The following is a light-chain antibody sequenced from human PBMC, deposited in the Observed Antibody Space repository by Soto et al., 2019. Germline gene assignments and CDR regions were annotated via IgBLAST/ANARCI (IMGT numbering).Light chain of an antibody. J-gene: IGKJ3*01. V-gene: IGKV1-39*01. CDR2: EAS. CDR3: QQSYSTPPFN. CDR1: QSISSY. Sequence: DIQMTQSPSHLSASVGDRVYITCRTSQSISSYLNWYQAKPGKAPKLLIYEASSLESGVPSRFSGSGSGTDFTLTISSLQPEDSATYYCQQSYSTPPFNFGPGTRVDI.